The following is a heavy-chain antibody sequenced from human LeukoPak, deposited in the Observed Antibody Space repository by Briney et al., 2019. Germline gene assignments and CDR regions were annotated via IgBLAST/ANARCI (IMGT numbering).Heavy chain of an antibody. V-gene: IGHV4-39*07. J-gene: IGHJ4*02. D-gene: IGHD1-1*01. CDR1: GGSISSGGYY. CDR3: ARDLGTNRPFGY. CDR2: IYHSGST. Sequence: PSETLSLTCTVSGGSISSGGYYWSWIRQHPGKGLEWIGSIYHSGSTYYNPSLKSRVTISVDTSKNQFSLKLSSVTAADTAVYYCARDLGTNRPFGYWGQGTLVTVSS.